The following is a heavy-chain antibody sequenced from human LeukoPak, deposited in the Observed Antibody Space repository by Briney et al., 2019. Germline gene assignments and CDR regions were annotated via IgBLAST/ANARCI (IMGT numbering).Heavy chain of an antibody. J-gene: IGHJ6*03. CDR3: ARANYDFWSGYYRNYYYYMDV. CDR2: INHSGST. CDR1: GGSFSGYY. D-gene: IGHD3-3*01. V-gene: IGHV4-34*01. Sequence: SETLSLTCVVYGGSFSGYYWSWIRQPPGKGLEWIGEINHSGSTNYNPSLKSRVTISVDTSKNQFSLKLSSVTAADTAVYYCARANYDFWSGYYRNYYYYMDVWGKGTTVTVSS.